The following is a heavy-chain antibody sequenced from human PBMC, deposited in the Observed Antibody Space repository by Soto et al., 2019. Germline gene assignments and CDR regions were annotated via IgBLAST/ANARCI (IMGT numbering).Heavy chain of an antibody. D-gene: IGHD3-22*01. J-gene: IGHJ4*02. V-gene: IGHV4-30-4*01. Sequence: QVQLQESGPALVKPSQTLSLTCTVSGDSVSGGDSYWSWIRQPPGKALEWIGYTSFSGYTSYTPSRKSRVTISVDMSKFQFSLRLTSVTAADTAIYYCVRGGNPYHYATSGPGTFDKWGQGTLVSVSS. CDR3: VRGGNPYHYATSGPGTFDK. CDR2: TSFSGYT. CDR1: GDSVSGGDSY.